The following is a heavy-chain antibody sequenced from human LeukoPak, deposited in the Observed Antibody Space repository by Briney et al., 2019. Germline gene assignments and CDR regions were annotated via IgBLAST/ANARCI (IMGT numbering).Heavy chain of an antibody. CDR3: ARDESGYLSSTSCPIKRLRSSYTAV. Sequence: GGSLRLSCAASGFTFSSYGMHWVRQAPGKGLEWVAFIRYDGSNKYYADSVKGRFTISRDNAKNSLYLQMNSLRAEDTAVYYCARDESGYLSSTSCPIKRLRSSYTAVWGKGTTVTASS. J-gene: IGHJ6*03. V-gene: IGHV3-30*02. CDR1: GFTFSSYG. CDR2: IRYDGSNK. D-gene: IGHD2-2*01.